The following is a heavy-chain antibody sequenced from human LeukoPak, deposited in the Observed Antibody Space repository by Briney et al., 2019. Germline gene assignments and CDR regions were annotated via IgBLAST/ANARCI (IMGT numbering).Heavy chain of an antibody. Sequence: SSETLSLTCAVSGGSISSGGYSWSWIRQPPGRGLEWIGYIYHSGSTYYNPSLKSRVTISVDRSKNQFSLKLSSVTAADTAVDYCARGITMVGGLKAYFDYWGQGNLVTVFS. V-gene: IGHV4-30-2*01. J-gene: IGHJ4*02. CDR3: ARGITMVGGLKAYFDY. CDR2: IYHSGST. D-gene: IGHD3-10*01. CDR1: GGSISSGGYS.